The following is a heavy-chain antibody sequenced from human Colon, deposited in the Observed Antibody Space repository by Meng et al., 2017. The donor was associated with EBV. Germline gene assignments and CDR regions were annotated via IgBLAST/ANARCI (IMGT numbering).Heavy chain of an antibody. CDR2: ISSSGSTI. J-gene: IGHJ5*02. V-gene: IGHV3-11*01. CDR1: GFTFSDYY. Sequence: VRCVESGCGLVKPGVSLRLSCADSGFTFSDYYMSWIRQAPGKGLEWLSYISSSGSTINYADSVKGRFTISRDNAKNSLYLQMNSLRAEDTAVYYCARDLGVAATGTSYFDPWGQGTLVTVSS. CDR3: ARDLGVAATGTSYFDP. D-gene: IGHD6-13*01.